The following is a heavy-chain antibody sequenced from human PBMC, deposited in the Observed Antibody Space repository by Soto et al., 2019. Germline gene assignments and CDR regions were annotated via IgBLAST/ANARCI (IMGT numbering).Heavy chain of an antibody. D-gene: IGHD2-21*02. CDR3: ARDGGDERRFDS. J-gene: IGHJ4*02. V-gene: IGHV4-61*01. Sequence: SLTCTVSGDSVSSGTYFWSWIRQPPGKGLEWIGYVYYSGSTNYNPTLKSRLTMSVDTSKNQFSLKLSSVTAADTAVYYCARDGGDERRFDSWGPGTLVTVSS. CDR1: GDSVSSGTYF. CDR2: VYYSGST.